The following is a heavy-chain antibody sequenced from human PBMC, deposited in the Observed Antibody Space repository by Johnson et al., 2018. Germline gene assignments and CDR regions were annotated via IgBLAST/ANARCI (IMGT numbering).Heavy chain of an antibody. V-gene: IGHV3-9*01. J-gene: IGHJ1*01. CDR2: ISWTSGSI. Sequence: VQLVQSGGGLVQPGRSLRLSCAASGFTFDDYAMHWVRQAPGKGLEWVSGISWTSGSIGYADSVKGRFTISRDNAKNSLYLQMNSLRAEDTAVYYCARDYDGGNAYLFSYFHHWGQGTLVTVSS. CDR1: GFTFDDYA. D-gene: IGHD4-23*01. CDR3: ARDYDGGNAYLFSYFHH.